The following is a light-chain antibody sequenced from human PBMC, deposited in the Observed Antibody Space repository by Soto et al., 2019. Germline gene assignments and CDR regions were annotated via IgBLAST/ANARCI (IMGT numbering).Light chain of an antibody. CDR2: DAS. Sequence: EIVMTQSPATLSLSPGERATLSCRASQSVSSNLAWYQQKPGQAPRLLIYDASTRATGIPARISGSGSGTDFTLTISRLEPEDFAVYYCQQYGSSGTFGQGTKVDIK. CDR1: QSVSSN. V-gene: IGKV3-20*01. CDR3: QQYGSSGT. J-gene: IGKJ1*01.